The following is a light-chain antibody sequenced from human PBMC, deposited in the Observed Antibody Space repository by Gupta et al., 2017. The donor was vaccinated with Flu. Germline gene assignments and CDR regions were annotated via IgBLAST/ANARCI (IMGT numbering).Light chain of an antibody. Sequence: QSALTQPPSVSGAAGQRVTISCTGSSSNIGADSDVHWYQQLPGAAPTLLIFGNSHRPSGVPERFSASKSGATASLAIAGLQTGDEADYYCQSYDTSLTAYVFGTGTRVAV. CDR2: GNS. J-gene: IGLJ1*01. V-gene: IGLV1-40*01. CDR3: QSYDTSLTAYV. CDR1: SSNIGADSD.